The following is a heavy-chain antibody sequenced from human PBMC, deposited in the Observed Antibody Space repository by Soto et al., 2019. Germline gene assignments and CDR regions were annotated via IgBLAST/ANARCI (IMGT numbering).Heavy chain of an antibody. CDR3: ARGTGIAAALGWVDP. V-gene: IGHV4-59*01. J-gene: IGHJ5*02. CDR2: IYSSGST. CDR1: GGSISSYY. D-gene: IGHD6-13*01. Sequence: QVQLQESGPGLVKPSETLSLTCTVSGGSISSYYWSWIRQPPGKGLEWIGYIYSSGSTNYNPSLKRRFTVSVDTSKNQFSLKLSSVTAADTAVYYGARGTGIAAALGWVDPWCQGCLVTVSS.